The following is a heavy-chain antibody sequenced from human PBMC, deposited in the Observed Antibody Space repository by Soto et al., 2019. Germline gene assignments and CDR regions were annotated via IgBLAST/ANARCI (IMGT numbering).Heavy chain of an antibody. CDR1: GGSISSYY. CDR2: IYYSGST. V-gene: IGHV4-59*01. D-gene: IGHD1-26*01. Sequence: QVQLQESGPGLVKPSETLSLTCTVSGGSISSYYWSWIRQPPGKGLEWIGYIYYSGSTNYNPSLKSRVTISVDTSKNQFSLKLSSVTAVDTAVYYCARESGIYWEDYYYGMDVWGQGTTVTVSS. CDR3: ARESGIYWEDYYYGMDV. J-gene: IGHJ6*02.